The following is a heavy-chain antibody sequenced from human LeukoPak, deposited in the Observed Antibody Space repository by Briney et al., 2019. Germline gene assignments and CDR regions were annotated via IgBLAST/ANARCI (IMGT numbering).Heavy chain of an antibody. Sequence: PSETLSLTCTVSGGSMSSYYWSWIRQPPGKGLEWIGYIYYSGSTNYNPSLKSRVTISVDTSKNQFSLKLTSVTAADTAVYYCARLGIGVVPSAMLGDYYFDYWGQGTLVTVSS. CDR1: GGSMSSYY. J-gene: IGHJ4*02. D-gene: IGHD2-2*01. CDR3: ARLGIGVVPSAMLGDYYFDY. CDR2: IYYSGST. V-gene: IGHV4-59*08.